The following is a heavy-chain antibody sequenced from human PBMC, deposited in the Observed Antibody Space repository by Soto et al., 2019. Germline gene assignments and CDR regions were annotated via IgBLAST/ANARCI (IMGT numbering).Heavy chain of an antibody. V-gene: IGHV1-2*02. D-gene: IGHD2-15*01. CDR2: INPNSGGT. CDR1: GYTFTGYY. Sequence: ASVKVSCKASGYTFTGYYMHWVRQAPGQGLEWMGWINPNSGGTNYAQKFQGRVTMTRDTSISTAYMELSRLRSDDTAVYYCARNRGYCSGGSCYNGINWFDPWGQGTLVTVSS. J-gene: IGHJ5*02. CDR3: ARNRGYCSGGSCYNGINWFDP.